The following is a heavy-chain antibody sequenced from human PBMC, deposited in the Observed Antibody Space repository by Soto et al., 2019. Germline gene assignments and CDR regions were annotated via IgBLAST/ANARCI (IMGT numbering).Heavy chain of an antibody. CDR1: SVSNAW. Sequence: SVSNAWMNWVRQAPGKGLEWVGRIKSKTDGGTTDYAAPVKGRFTISRDDSKNTLYLQMNSLKTEDTAVYYCTTGFTRLAAIDIWCQGTMVTVSS. J-gene: IGHJ3*02. D-gene: IGHD6-6*01. CDR3: TTGFTRLAAIDI. V-gene: IGHV3-15*07. CDR2: IKSKTDGGTT.